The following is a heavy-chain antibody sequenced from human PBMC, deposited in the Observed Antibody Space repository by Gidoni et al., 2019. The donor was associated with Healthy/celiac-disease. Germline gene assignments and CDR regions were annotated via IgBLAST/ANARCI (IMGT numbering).Heavy chain of an antibody. V-gene: IGHV3-33*01. CDR2: IWYDGSNK. CDR3: AGGYYDIFYYYYGMDV. CDR1: GFTFSSYG. Sequence: QVQLVESGGGVVQPGRSLRLSCAASGFTFSSYGMHWVRQAPGKGLEWVAVIWYDGSNKYYADSVKGRFTISRDNSKNTLYLQMNSLRAEDTAVYYCAGGYYDIFYYYYGMDVWGQGTTVTVSS. D-gene: IGHD3-22*01. J-gene: IGHJ6*02.